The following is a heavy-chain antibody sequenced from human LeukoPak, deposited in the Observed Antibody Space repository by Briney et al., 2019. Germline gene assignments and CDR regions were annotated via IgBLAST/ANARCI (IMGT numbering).Heavy chain of an antibody. Sequence: PSETLSLTCTVSGYSISSGYYWGWIRQPPGKGLEWIGSIYHSGSTYYNPSLKSRVTISVDTSKNQFSLKVTSVTTADTAVYYCARGDKRVTFGGVIVPFDYWGQGTLVTVSS. CDR1: GYSISSGYY. V-gene: IGHV4-38-2*02. CDR2: IYHSGST. J-gene: IGHJ4*02. D-gene: IGHD3-16*02. CDR3: ARGDKRVTFGGVIVPFDY.